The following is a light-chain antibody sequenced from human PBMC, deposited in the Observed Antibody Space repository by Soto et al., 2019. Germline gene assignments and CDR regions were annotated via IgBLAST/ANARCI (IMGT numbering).Light chain of an antibody. CDR1: QSVSSN. Sequence: EILMTQSPDSLSVSPGETATLSCRASQSVSSNLAWYQQKPGQAPRLLIYGASTRATGIPARFSGSGSGTEFTLTISSLQSEDFAVYYCQQYNNWPPITFGQGTRLEIK. CDR3: QQYNNWPPIT. J-gene: IGKJ5*01. V-gene: IGKV3-15*01. CDR2: GAS.